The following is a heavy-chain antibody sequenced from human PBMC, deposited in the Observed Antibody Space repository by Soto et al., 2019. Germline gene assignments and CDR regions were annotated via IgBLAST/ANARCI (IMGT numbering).Heavy chain of an antibody. CDR1: GFTFSSYS. Sequence: GGSLRLSCAASGFTFSSYSMNWVRQAPGKGLEWVSYISSSSSTIYYADSVKGRFTISRDNAKNSLYLQMNSLRAEDTAVYYCARANPHCTNGVCSILGWFDPWGQGTLVTVSS. J-gene: IGHJ5*02. CDR3: ARANPHCTNGVCSILGWFDP. D-gene: IGHD2-8*01. CDR2: ISSSSSTI. V-gene: IGHV3-48*01.